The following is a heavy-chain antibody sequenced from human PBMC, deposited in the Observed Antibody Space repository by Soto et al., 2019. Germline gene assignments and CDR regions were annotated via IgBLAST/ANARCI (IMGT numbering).Heavy chain of an antibody. J-gene: IGHJ4*02. D-gene: IGHD2-2*01. CDR1: GGSISSGGYY. CDR2: IYYSGST. V-gene: IGHV4-31*03. Sequence: SETLSLTCTVSGGSISSGGYYWSWIRQHPGKGLEWIGYIYYSGSTFYNPSLKSRVTISVDTSKSQFSLNLSSVTAADTAVYYCARASVLTDYYFDYWGQGTLVTVSS. CDR3: ARASVLTDYYFDY.